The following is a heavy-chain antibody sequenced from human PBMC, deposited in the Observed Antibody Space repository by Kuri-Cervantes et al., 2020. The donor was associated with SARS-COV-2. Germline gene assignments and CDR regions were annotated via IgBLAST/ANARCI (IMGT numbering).Heavy chain of an antibody. V-gene: IGHV3-48*02. Sequence: GGSLRLSCEASGFTVSSNYMSWVRQAPGKGLEWASYISSSSSTIYYADSVKGRFTISRDNAKNSLYLQMNSLRDEDTAVYYCARDPVGGSYGVFDYWGQGTLVTVSS. CDR3: ARDPVGGSYGVFDY. D-gene: IGHD1-26*01. J-gene: IGHJ4*02. CDR2: ISSSSSTI. CDR1: GFTVSSNY.